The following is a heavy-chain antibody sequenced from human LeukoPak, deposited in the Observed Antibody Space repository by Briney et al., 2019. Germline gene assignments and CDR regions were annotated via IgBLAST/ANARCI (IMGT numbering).Heavy chain of an antibody. J-gene: IGHJ4*02. CDR1: GYTFTSYA. V-gene: IGHV1-69*13. CDR3: ARSQFRGYFPRASQLDY. Sequence: GASVKVSCKASGYTFTSYAISWVRQAPGQGLEWMGGIIPIFGTANYAQKFQGRVTITADESTSTAYMELSSLRSEDTAVYYCARSQFRGYFPRASQLDYWGQGTLVTVSS. D-gene: IGHD3-22*01. CDR2: IIPIFGTA.